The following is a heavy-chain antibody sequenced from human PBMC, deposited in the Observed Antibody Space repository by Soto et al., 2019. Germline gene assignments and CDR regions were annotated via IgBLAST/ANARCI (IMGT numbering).Heavy chain of an antibody. J-gene: IGHJ6*02. V-gene: IGHV4-30-4*08. D-gene: IGHD2-15*01. Sequence: SETLSLTCTVSGDSINNDDHFWTWIRQRPGQGLEWIGYIFYSGATYYNPSLKARVTISIDKSRKYFSLDLSSVTAADTAVYYCARDYRAPSAGAMDVWGQGTTVTVSS. CDR1: GDSINNDDHF. CDR2: IFYSGAT. CDR3: ARDYRAPSAGAMDV.